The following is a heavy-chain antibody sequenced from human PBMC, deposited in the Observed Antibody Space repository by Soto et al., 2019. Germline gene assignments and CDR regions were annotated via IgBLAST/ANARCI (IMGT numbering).Heavy chain of an antibody. Sequence: QVQLVESGGGLVKPGGSLRLSCAASGFTCSAYYMSWIRQAPGKGMEWVSYISSSSSYTNYADSVKGRFTISRDNAKNSLYLHMNSLRAEDTAVYYCARDHHRYSGYDYVDYWGQGTLVTVSS. J-gene: IGHJ4*02. D-gene: IGHD5-12*01. CDR1: GFTCSAYY. V-gene: IGHV3-11*05. CDR2: ISSSSSYT. CDR3: ARDHHRYSGYDYVDY.